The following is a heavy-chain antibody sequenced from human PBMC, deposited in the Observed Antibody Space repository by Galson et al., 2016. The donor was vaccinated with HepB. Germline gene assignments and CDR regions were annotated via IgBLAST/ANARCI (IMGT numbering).Heavy chain of an antibody. J-gene: IGHJ4*02. CDR1: GFIFNSHA. V-gene: IGHV3-23*01. CDR3: AARYGEFLMVFDY. Sequence: SLRLSCAGSGFIFNSHAMSWVRQAPGKGLELVSAISDIGANTYHADFVQGRFTISRDNSKNTMYLQMNSLRVEDTAVYYCAARYGEFLMVFDYWGQGTLVTVSS. CDR2: ISDIGANT. D-gene: IGHD3-10*01.